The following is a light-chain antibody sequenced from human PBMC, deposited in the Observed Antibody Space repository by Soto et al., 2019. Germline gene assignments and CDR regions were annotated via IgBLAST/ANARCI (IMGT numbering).Light chain of an antibody. CDR3: SSYTSSSTLWV. Sequence: QSALTQPASVSGSPGQSITISCTGTSSDVGGYNYVSWYQQHPGKAPNLMIYDVSNRPSGVSNRFSGSKSGNTASLTISGLQAEDEADYYCSSYTSSSTLWVFGTGTKLT. CDR1: SSDVGGYNY. CDR2: DVS. V-gene: IGLV2-14*01. J-gene: IGLJ1*01.